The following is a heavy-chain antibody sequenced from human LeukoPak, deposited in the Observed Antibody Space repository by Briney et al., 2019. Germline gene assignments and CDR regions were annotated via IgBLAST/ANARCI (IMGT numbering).Heavy chain of an antibody. CDR1: GYTFTDYF. J-gene: IGHJ3*02. CDR3: ARGPRITIFGVVMANDAFDI. V-gene: IGHV1-2*02. D-gene: IGHD3-3*01. CDR2: IDPKTGGT. Sequence: ASVKVSCKASGYTFTDYFMNWVRQAPGQGLEWMRWIDPKTGGTVYAQKFQGRVTMTRDTSSSTAYMELSRLRFDDTVVYYCARGPRITIFGVVMANDAFDIWGQGTMVTVSS.